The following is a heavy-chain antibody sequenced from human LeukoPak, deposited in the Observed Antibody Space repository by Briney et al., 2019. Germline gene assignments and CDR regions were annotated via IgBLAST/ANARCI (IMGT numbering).Heavy chain of an antibody. CDR3: AGFKETGFDP. J-gene: IGHJ5*02. V-gene: IGHV4-34*01. Sequence: PSETLSLTCAVSGGSFSGYYWSWIRQPPGKGLEWIGEINHSGSTDYNPSLKSRVTISVDTSKNQFSLKLSSVTAADTAVYYCAGFKETGFDPWGQGTLVTVSS. CDR1: GGSFSGYY. CDR2: INHSGST. D-gene: IGHD1-1*01.